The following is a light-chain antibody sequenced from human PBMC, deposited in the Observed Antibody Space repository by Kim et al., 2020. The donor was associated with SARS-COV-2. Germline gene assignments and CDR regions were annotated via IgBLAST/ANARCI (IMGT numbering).Light chain of an antibody. CDR3: YSRDNSGDHWV. CDR2: GHN. Sequence: ARGQTVRVTGQGDSLRSYYAAWYRQKPGQAPVLVIYGHNSRPSGIPDRFSGSNSGTTASLTITGAQAEDEADYYCYSRDNSGDHWVFGGGTQLTVL. CDR1: SLRSYY. J-gene: IGLJ3*02. V-gene: IGLV3-19*01.